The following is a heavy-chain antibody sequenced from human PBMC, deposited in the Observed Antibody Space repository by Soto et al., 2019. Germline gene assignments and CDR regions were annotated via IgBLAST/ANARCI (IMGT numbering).Heavy chain of an antibody. CDR1: GGTFSSYT. Sequence: QVQLVQSGAEVKKPGSSVKVSCKASGGTFSSYTISWVRQAPGQGLEWMGRIIPILGIANYAQKFQGRVTITADKFTSTAYMELSSLRSEDTAVYYCARGPNDPEGYFDLWGRGTLVTVSS. CDR2: IIPILGIA. D-gene: IGHD3-16*01. CDR3: ARGPNDPEGYFDL. J-gene: IGHJ2*01. V-gene: IGHV1-69*02.